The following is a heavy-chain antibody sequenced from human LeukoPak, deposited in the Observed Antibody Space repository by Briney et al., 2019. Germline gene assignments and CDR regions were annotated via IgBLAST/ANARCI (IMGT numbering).Heavy chain of an antibody. Sequence: TGGSLRLSCAASGFTFSSYSMNWVRQAPGKGLEWVSSVSRSSSYIYYVDSVKGRFTISRDNAKNSLYLQMNSLRVEDTAVYYCARTQVGFGELLSYMDVWGKGTTVTISS. V-gene: IGHV3-21*06. J-gene: IGHJ6*03. CDR2: VSRSSSYI. CDR1: GFTFSSYS. CDR3: ARTQVGFGELLSYMDV. D-gene: IGHD3-10*01.